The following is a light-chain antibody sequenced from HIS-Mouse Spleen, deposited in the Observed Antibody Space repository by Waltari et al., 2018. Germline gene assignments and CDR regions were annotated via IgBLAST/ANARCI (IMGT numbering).Light chain of an antibody. CDR1: SSNIGSNY. CDR3: AAWDDSLSGPWV. CDR2: RNN. V-gene: IGLV1-47*01. Sequence: QSVLTQPPSASGTPGQRVTISCSGSSSNIGSNYVYWYQQLPGTAPKLLIYRNNRRPAGVPDRFSGSKSGTSASLAISWLRSEDEADYYCAAWDDSLSGPWVFGGGTKLTVL. J-gene: IGLJ3*02.